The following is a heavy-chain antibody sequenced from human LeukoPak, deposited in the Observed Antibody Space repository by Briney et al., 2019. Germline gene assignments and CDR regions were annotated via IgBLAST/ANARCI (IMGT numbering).Heavy chain of an antibody. D-gene: IGHD5-18*01. V-gene: IGHV3-48*01. CDR2: ISSSSSTI. Sequence: GGSLRLSCAASGFTFSSYSMNWVRQAPGKGLEWVSYISSSSSTIYYADSVKGRSTISRDNAKNSLYLQMNSLRAEDTAVYYCARATTAMVPFFAYWGQGTLVTVSS. J-gene: IGHJ4*02. CDR3: ARATTAMVPFFAY. CDR1: GFTFSSYS.